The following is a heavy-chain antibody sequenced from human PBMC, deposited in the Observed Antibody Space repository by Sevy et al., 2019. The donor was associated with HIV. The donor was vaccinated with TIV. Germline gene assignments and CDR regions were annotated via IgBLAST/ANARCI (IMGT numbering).Heavy chain of an antibody. CDR2: IYYSGST. Sequence: SETLSLTCTVSGGSISSSSYYWGWIRQPPGKGLEWIGSIYYSGSTYYNPSLKSRVTISVDTSKNQFSLKLSSVTAADTAVYYCAGRKLVEGRITMIVLVLDFDYRGQGTLVTVSS. J-gene: IGHJ4*02. CDR1: GGSISSSSYY. CDR3: AGRKLVEGRITMIVLVLDFDY. V-gene: IGHV4-39*01. D-gene: IGHD3-22*01.